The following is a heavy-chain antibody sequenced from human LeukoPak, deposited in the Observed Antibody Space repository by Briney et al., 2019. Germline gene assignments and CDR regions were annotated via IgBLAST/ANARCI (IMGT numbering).Heavy chain of an antibody. Sequence: GGSLRLSCAASGFTFSSYGMHWVRQAPGKGLEWVAVISYDGSNKYYADSVKGRFTISRDNSKNTLYLQMNSLRAEDTAVYYCVSRKVGATDAFGIWGQGTMVTVSS. J-gene: IGHJ3*02. CDR2: ISYDGSNK. CDR1: GFTFSSYG. CDR3: VSRKVGATDAFGI. D-gene: IGHD1-26*01. V-gene: IGHV3-30*03.